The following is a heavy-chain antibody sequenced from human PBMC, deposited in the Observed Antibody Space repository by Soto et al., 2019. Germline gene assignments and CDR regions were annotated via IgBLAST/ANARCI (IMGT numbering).Heavy chain of an antibody. CDR2: VIYSGGTT. CDR3: AKYRGSLLWLRESYYFAK. V-gene: IGHV3-23*01. J-gene: IGHJ4*02. D-gene: IGHD3-10*01. Sequence: GGSLRLSCPASGFSFSSFAMSWVRQAPGKGLEWVSAVIYSGGTTYYVDSVKGRFTISRDNSRNTLYLQMEGLRAEDTALYYWAKYRGSLLWLRESYYFAKCWPGTPVTVSS. CDR1: GFSFSSFA.